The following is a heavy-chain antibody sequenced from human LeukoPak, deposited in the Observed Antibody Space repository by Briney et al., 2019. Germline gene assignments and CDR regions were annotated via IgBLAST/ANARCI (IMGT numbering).Heavy chain of an antibody. CDR1: GFTFSSYE. V-gene: IGHV3-21*01. CDR2: ISSSSSNI. CDR3: ARGYSGLPD. D-gene: IGHD5-12*01. J-gene: IGHJ4*02. Sequence: PGGPLRLSCAASGFTFSSYEMNWVRQAPGKGLEWVSSISSSSSNIYHADSVKGRFTISRDNSKNSLYLQMNSLRAEDTAVYYCARGYSGLPDWGQGTLVTVSS.